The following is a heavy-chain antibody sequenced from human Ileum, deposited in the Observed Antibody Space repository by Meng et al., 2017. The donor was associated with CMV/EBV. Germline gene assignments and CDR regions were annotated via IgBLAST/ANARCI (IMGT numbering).Heavy chain of an antibody. D-gene: IGHD2-2*02. J-gene: IGHJ4*02. CDR2: IKSDDESK. CDR3: AREQPHVYLFDS. V-gene: IGHV1-46*01. CDR1: AYTVTNFH. Sequence: SCTASAYTVTNFHLHWVRQAPGQGLEWMAIIKSDDESKIYAQNFQGRVTMTRDTSTSTFYMELSSLRSEDTAVYYCAREQPHVYLFDSWGQGTLVTVSS.